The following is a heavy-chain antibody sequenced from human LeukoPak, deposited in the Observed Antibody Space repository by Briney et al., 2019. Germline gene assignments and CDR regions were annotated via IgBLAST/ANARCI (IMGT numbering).Heavy chain of an antibody. V-gene: IGHV3-23*01. J-gene: IGHJ5*02. CDR2: ISNGKT. D-gene: IGHD2-21*02. CDR3: VREAGYCASVCLKSNWFDP. Sequence: GGSLRLSCAASGFPFSIHAMSWVHHPPGKGLEWVSAISNGKTYYADSVRGRFTISRDDSKNTVSLQMISLKNEDTALYYCVREAGYCASVCLKSNWFDPWGQGTLVTVSS. CDR1: GFPFSIHA.